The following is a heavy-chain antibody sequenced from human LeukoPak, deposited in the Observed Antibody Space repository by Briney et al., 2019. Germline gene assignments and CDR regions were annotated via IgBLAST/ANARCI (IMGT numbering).Heavy chain of an antibody. CDR3: AGHVGSGSYYADY. V-gene: IGHV4-59*01. D-gene: IGHD1-26*01. Sequence: SETLSLTCTVSDGYLSSYYWSWIRQPPGKRLEWIGYVYYSGSTNYNPSLKSRVTISVDTSKNQFSLKLTSVTAADTAVYYCAGHVGSGSYYADYWGQGALVTVSS. CDR1: DGYLSSYY. J-gene: IGHJ4*02. CDR2: VYYSGST.